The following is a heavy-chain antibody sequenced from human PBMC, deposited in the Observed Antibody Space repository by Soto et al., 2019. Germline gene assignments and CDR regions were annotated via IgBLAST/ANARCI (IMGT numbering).Heavy chain of an antibody. D-gene: IGHD6-19*01. CDR1: GFTFSNYW. CDR3: ARWQSSGWYLDI. Sequence: EVQLVESGGGLVQPGGSLRLFCAAFGFTFSNYWMSWVRQAPGKGLEWVASINQDGTLKYYVDSVKGRFTISRDNAKNSFFLQMISLRAEDTAVYYCARWQSSGWYLDIWGQGTLLSVSS. V-gene: IGHV3-7*03. J-gene: IGHJ4*02. CDR2: INQDGTLK.